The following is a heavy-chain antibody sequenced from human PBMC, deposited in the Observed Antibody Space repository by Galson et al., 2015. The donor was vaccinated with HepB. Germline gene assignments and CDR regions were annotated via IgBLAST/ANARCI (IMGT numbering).Heavy chain of an antibody. CDR1: GFTFSNYG. Sequence: SLRLSCAASGFTFSNYGMNWVRQAPGKGLEWVAFIRSDESKEHYVDSVKGRFTISRDNSKSTLYLQMNSLRHEDTALYYCVKMGGPAGSLDNWLDPWGQGTLVTVSS. D-gene: IGHD1-26*01. CDR3: VKMGGPAGSLDNWLDP. J-gene: IGHJ5*02. V-gene: IGHV3-30*02. CDR2: IRSDESKE.